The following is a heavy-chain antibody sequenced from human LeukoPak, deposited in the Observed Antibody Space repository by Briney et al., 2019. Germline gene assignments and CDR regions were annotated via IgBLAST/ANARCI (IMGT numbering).Heavy chain of an antibody. CDR2: IYYSGST. CDR3: ARGVKQLARFYFYMDV. V-gene: IGHV4-39*01. Sequence: SETLSLTCTVSGGSISSSSYYWGWIRQPPGKGLEWIGSIYYSGSTYYNPSLKSRVTISIDRSRNQFSLNLTSVTAADAAVFYCARGVKQLARFYFYMDVWGKGTTVTVSS. CDR1: GGSISSSSYY. D-gene: IGHD3-22*01. J-gene: IGHJ6*03.